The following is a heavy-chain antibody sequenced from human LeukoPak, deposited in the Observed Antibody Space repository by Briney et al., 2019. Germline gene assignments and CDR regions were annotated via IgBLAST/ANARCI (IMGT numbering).Heavy chain of an antibody. CDR1: GYTFTSYY. D-gene: IGHD3-10*01. CDR3: ARGLMTRGSGTYYYYYYMDV. V-gene: IGHV1-46*01. J-gene: IGHJ6*03. Sequence: ASVKVSCKASGYTFTSYYMHWVRQAPGQGLEWMGIINPSGGSTSYAQKFQGRVTTTRDMSTSTVYMELSSLRSEDTAVYYCARGLMTRGSGTYYYYYYMDVWGKGTTVTVSS. CDR2: INPSGGST.